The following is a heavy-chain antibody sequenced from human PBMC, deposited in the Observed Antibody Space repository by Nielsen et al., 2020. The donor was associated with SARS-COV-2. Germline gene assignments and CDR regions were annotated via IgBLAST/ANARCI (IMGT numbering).Heavy chain of an antibody. CDR2: INTNTGNP. CDR3: ARSRDSSGWYVNFDY. Sequence: ASVKVSCKAAGYTFTSYAMNWVRQAPGQGLEWMGWINTNTGNPTYAQGFTGRFVFSLDTSVSTAYLQISSLKAEDTAVYYCARSRDSSGWYVNFDYWGQGTLVTVSS. V-gene: IGHV7-4-1*02. D-gene: IGHD6-19*01. J-gene: IGHJ4*02. CDR1: GYTFTSYA.